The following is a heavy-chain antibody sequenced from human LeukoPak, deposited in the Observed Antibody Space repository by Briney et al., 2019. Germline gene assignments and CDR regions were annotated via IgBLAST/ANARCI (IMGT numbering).Heavy chain of an antibody. J-gene: IGHJ4*02. CDR2: IYHSGST. D-gene: IGHD3-22*01. V-gene: IGHV4-38-2*02. Sequence: SETPSLTCTVSGYSISSGYYWGWIRQPPGKGLEWIGSIYHSGSTYYNPSLKSRVTISVDTSKNQFSLRLSSVTAADTAVYYCARIFREWLSLFDYWGQGTLVTVSS. CDR3: ARIFREWLSLFDY. CDR1: GYSISSGYY.